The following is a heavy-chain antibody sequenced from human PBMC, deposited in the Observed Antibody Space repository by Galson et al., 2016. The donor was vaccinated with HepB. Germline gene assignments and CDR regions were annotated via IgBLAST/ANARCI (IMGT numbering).Heavy chain of an antibody. Sequence: SLRLSCAASGFSFSISGMSWVRQTPGRGLEWISGITGSGDTTHYADSVRGRFIISRDNSKNTLYLFMNNLSPGDTAVYYCGKHGGFDYWGQGALVTVSS. CDR3: GKHGGFDY. D-gene: IGHD3-16*01. CDR2: ITGSGDTT. CDR1: GFSFSISG. J-gene: IGHJ4*02. V-gene: IGHV3-23*01.